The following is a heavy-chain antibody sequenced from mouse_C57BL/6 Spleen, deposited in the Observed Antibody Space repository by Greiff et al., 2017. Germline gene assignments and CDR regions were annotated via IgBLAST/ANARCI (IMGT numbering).Heavy chain of an antibody. V-gene: IGHV1-55*01. J-gene: IGHJ4*01. Sequence: QVQLQQPGAELVKPGASVKMSCKASGYTFTSYWITWVKQRPGQGLEWIGDIYPGSGSTNYNEKFKSKATLTVDTPSSTAYMQLSSLTSEDSAVYYCARGGSGYVNAMDYWGQGTSVTVSS. CDR3: ARGGSGYVNAMDY. CDR2: IYPGSGST. CDR1: GYTFTSYW. D-gene: IGHD3-2*02.